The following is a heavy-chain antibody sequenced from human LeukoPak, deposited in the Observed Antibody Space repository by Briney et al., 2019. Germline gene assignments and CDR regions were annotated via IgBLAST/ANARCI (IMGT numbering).Heavy chain of an antibody. CDR1: GGSIGSSSYY. Sequence: PSETLSLTCTVSGGSIGSSSYYWGWIRQPPGKGLEWIGSIFRTGSTYYTASLKSRVTMSVDTSKNQFSLKLSSVTAADTAMYYCAREPYASGSKVAFDIWGQGTVVTVSS. J-gene: IGHJ3*02. D-gene: IGHD3-10*01. V-gene: IGHV4-39*07. CDR3: AREPYASGSKVAFDI. CDR2: IFRTGST.